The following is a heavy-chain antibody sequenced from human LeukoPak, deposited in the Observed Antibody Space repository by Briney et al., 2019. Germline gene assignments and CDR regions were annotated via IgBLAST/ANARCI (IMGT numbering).Heavy chain of an antibody. CDR2: IYYSGST. CDR1: GGSISGSSYY. J-gene: IGHJ4*02. CDR3: ARGGVEDTAMGYLDY. Sequence: SETLSLTCTVSGGSISGSSYYWGWIRQPPGKGLEWIGSIYYSGSTYYNPSLKSRVTISVDTSKNQFSLKLSSVTAADTAVYYCARGGVEDTAMGYLDYWGQGTLVTVPS. V-gene: IGHV4-39*01. D-gene: IGHD5-18*01.